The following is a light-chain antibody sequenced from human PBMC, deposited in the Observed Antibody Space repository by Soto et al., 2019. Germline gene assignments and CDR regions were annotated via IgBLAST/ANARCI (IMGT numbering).Light chain of an antibody. Sequence: DVQMTQSPSTLSASVGDRVTITCRASQTINNWLAWYQQRPGKAPTFLIYKTSTLETGVPSRFSGSVSGTEFTLTISSLQPEDFAIYYCQQYNTYPWTFGQGTRVES. CDR2: KTS. CDR3: QQYNTYPWT. CDR1: QTINNW. V-gene: IGKV1-5*03. J-gene: IGKJ1*01.